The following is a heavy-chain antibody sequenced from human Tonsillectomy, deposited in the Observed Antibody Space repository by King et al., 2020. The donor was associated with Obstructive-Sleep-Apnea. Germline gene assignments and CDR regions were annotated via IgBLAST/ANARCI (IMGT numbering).Heavy chain of an antibody. V-gene: IGHV3-21*03. CDR2: ISSSSIYI. J-gene: IGHJ4*02. Sequence: VQLVESGGGLVKPGESLRLSCAASGFTFDDYNMNWVRQAPGKGLEWVSSISSSSIYIHYADSVKGRFTISRDNAKNSVYLQMNSLRAEDTPIYYCVRARSGWSPGDFWGQGTLVTVSS. D-gene: IGHD6-19*01. CDR3: VRARSGWSPGDF. CDR1: GFTFDDYN.